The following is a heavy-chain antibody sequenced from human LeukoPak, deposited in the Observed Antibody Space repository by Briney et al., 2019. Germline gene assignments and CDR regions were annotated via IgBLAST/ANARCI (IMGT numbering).Heavy chain of an antibody. D-gene: IGHD3-3*01. V-gene: IGHV3-23*01. J-gene: IGHJ4*02. CDR1: GFTFSSYA. CDR2: ISNSDGST. CDR3: ANPLGANYDFWSGYYD. Sequence: GGSLRLSCAASGFTFSSYAMSWVRQAPGKGLEWVSAISNSDGSTYYADSVNGRFTISRDNSKNMLYLEMNSLRADDTAVYYCANPLGANYDFWSGYYDWGQGTLATVSS.